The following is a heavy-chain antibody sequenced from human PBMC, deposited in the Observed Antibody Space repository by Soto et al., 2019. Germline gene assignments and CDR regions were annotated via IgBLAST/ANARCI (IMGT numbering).Heavy chain of an antibody. CDR2: ISGSGGGT. CDR3: ARSSDGFYYYAGMDV. V-gene: IGHV3-23*01. CDR1: GFTFNSYA. J-gene: IGHJ6*02. Sequence: GGSLRLSCAASGFTFNSYAMTWVRQAPGKGLEWVSGISGSGGGTYYADSVKGRFIISRDNSKTTLYLQMDSLRAEDTALYYCARSSDGFYYYAGMDVWGQGTTVTVSS.